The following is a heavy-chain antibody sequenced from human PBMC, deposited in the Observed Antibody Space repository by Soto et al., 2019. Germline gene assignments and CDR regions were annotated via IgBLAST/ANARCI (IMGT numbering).Heavy chain of an antibody. V-gene: IGHV3-48*01. CDR2: INSSSSTI. CDR1: GFSFSSYS. J-gene: IGHJ5*02. CDR3: ARHPERIAQIGWFDP. Sequence: GVSTTLSCGASGFSFSSYSMNLVRQDPGKGLEWVSYINSSSSTIYYADSVKGRFTISRDNAKNSLYLQMNSLRAEDTAVYYCARHPERIAQIGWFDPWGQGTLVTVSS. D-gene: IGHD6-13*01.